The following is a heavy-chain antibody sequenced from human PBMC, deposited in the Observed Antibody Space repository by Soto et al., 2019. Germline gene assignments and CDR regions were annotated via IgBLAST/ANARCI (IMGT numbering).Heavy chain of an antibody. CDR1: GFTFSGYA. Sequence: PGGSLRLSCAASGFTFSGYAMHWVRQAPGKGLEWVAVISYDGSNKYYADSVKGRFTISRDNSKNTLYLQMNSLRAEDTAVYYCATGGSGSYQRSHIDYWGQGTLVTVSS. CDR2: ISYDGSNK. V-gene: IGHV3-30-3*01. D-gene: IGHD3-10*01. J-gene: IGHJ4*02. CDR3: ATGGSGSYQRSHIDY.